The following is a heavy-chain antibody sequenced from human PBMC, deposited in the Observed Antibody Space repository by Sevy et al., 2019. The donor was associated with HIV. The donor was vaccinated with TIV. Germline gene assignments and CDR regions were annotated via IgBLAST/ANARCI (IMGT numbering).Heavy chain of an antibody. CDR1: GYTFTGYY. Sequence: ASVNVSCKASGYTFTGYYMHWMRQAPGQGLEWMGWINPDSGGPIYAPKFQGRVTLTRHTSISTAYMDLSRLKSDDTAVYYCVRDDRDGYFEYWGQGTLVTVSS. CDR2: INPDSGGP. J-gene: IGHJ4*02. CDR3: VRDDRDGYFEY. V-gene: IGHV1-2*02.